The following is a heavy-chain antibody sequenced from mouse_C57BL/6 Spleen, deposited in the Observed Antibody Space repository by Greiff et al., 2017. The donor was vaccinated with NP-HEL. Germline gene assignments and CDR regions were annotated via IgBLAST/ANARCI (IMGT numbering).Heavy chain of an antibody. J-gene: IGHJ2*01. CDR1: GFTFSSYG. CDR3: ARRPSVVAPLDY. V-gene: IGHV5-6*01. D-gene: IGHD1-1*01. Sequence: EVQGVESGGDLVKPGGSLKLSCAASGFTFSSYGMSWVRQTPDKRLEWVATISSGGSYTYYPDSVKGRFTISRDNAKNTLYLQMSSLKSEDTAMYYCARRPSVVAPLDYWGQGTTLTVSS. CDR2: ISSGGSYT.